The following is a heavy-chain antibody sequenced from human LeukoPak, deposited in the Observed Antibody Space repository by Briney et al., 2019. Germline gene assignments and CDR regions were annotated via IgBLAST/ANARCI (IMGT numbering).Heavy chain of an antibody. J-gene: IGHJ4*02. Sequence: PGVSLRLSCAASGFTFSDYYMSWIRQAPGKGLEWVSYISSGSSYTKYADSVKGRFTISRDNAKNSLYLQMNSLRAEDTAVYYCARERAGSFDYWGQGTLVSVSS. V-gene: IGHV3-11*05. CDR3: ARERAGSFDY. D-gene: IGHD6-19*01. CDR2: ISSGSSYT. CDR1: GFTFSDYY.